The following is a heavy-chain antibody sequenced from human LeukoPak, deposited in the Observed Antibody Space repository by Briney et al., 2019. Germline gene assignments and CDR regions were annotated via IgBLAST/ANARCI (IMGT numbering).Heavy chain of an antibody. Sequence: PGGSLRLSCAASGFSFTTYGIHWVRQAPGKGLEWVAFIRFDGSNKYYADSVKGRFSISRDISKNTLYLQMNSLRAEDTAVYYCARESGGSYPNFDYWGQGTLVTVSS. J-gene: IGHJ4*02. CDR2: IRFDGSNK. V-gene: IGHV3-30*02. CDR1: GFSFTTYG. D-gene: IGHD1-26*01. CDR3: ARESGGSYPNFDY.